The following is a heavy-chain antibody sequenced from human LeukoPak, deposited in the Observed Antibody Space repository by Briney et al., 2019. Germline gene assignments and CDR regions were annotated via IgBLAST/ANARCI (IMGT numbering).Heavy chain of an antibody. J-gene: IGHJ4*02. CDR2: ISGSGGST. Sequence: GGSLRLSCAVSGFTFSSYAMSWVRQAPGKGLEWVSAISGSGGSTYYADSVKGRFTISRDNSKNTLYLQMNSLRAEDTAVYYCAKDRRGVVVPADWGQGTLVTVPS. CDR1: GFTFSSYA. V-gene: IGHV3-23*01. CDR3: AKDRRGVVVPAD. D-gene: IGHD2-2*01.